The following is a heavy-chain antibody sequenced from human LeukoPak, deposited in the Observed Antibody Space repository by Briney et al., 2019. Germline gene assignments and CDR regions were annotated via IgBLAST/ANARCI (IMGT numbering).Heavy chain of an antibody. CDR1: GYTFTSYG. CDR2: ISAYNGNT. CDR3: ASQIQLPGYSSSWYPLVFDY. J-gene: IGHJ4*02. Sequence: ASVKVSCKASGYTFTSYGISWVRQAPGQGLEWMGWISAYNGNTNYAQKLQGRVTMTTDTSTSTAYMELRSLRSDDTAVYYCASQIQLPGYSSSWYPLVFDYWGQGTLVTVSS. V-gene: IGHV1-18*01. D-gene: IGHD6-13*01.